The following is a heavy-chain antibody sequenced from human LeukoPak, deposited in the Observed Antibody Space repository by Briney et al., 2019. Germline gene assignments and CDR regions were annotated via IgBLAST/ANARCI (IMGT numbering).Heavy chain of an antibody. CDR3: ASRYYYDTRGYFLH. CDR1: GHSVRSSSYY. CDR2: IYYSGST. Sequence: SETLSLTCTVSGHSVRSSSYYWGWIRQSPEKVLEWIGSIYYSGSTYYSASFKSRVSISVDTSQNQFSLKLRSVTAADRAVYYCASRYYYDTRGYFLHWGQGTLVAVSS. J-gene: IGHJ1*01. D-gene: IGHD3-22*01. V-gene: IGHV4-39*01.